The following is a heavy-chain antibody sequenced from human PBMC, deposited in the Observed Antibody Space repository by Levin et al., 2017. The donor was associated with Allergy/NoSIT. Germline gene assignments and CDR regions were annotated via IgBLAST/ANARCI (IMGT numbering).Heavy chain of an antibody. V-gene: IGHV3-23*01. D-gene: IGHD6-19*01. CDR1: GFTFSSYA. CDR3: AKDHSSGWYGEGDAFDS. J-gene: IGHJ3*02. CDR2: ISGSGGST. Sequence: GGSLRLSCAASGFTFSSYAMSWVRQAPGKGLEWVSAISGSGGSTYYADSVKGRFTISRDNSKNTLYLQMNSLRAEDTAVYYCAKDHSSGWYGEGDAFDSWGQGTMVTVSS.